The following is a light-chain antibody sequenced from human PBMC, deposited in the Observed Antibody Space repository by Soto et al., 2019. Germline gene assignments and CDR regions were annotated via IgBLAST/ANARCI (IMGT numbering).Light chain of an antibody. CDR3: QQYQNWPPMYT. CDR1: ESISTN. J-gene: IGKJ2*01. V-gene: IGKV3-15*01. Sequence: EVVMTQSPATLSVSPGERVTLSCRASESISTNLAWYQQKPGQAPRILFFGASTRATGIPARFSGSGSGTEFSLRISRLQSEDFAVYFCQQYQNWPPMYTFGQGTKLQIK. CDR2: GAS.